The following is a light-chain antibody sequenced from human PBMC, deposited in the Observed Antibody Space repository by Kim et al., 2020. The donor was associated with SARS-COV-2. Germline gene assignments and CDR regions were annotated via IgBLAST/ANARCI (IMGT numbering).Light chain of an antibody. CDR3: CSYAGSYTVWV. Sequence: QSALTQPRSVSGSPGQSVTISCTGTSSDVGGYNYVSWYQQHPGKAPKLMIYDVTKRPSGVPDRFSGSKSGSTASLTISGLQAEDEADYYCCSYAGSYTVWVFGGGTQLTVL. CDR1: SSDVGGYNY. V-gene: IGLV2-11*01. J-gene: IGLJ3*02. CDR2: DVT.